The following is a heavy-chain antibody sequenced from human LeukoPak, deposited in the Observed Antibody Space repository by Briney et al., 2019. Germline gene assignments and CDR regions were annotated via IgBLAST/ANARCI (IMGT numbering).Heavy chain of an antibody. CDR3: ARDNGPEGRYYYYMDV. D-gene: IGHD2-8*01. CDR1: GFTFSSYS. CDR2: ISYDGSNK. J-gene: IGHJ6*03. Sequence: GGSLRLSCAASGFTFSSYSMMWVRQAPGKGLEWVAVISYDGSNKYYADSVKGRFTISRDNSKNTLYLQMNSLRAEDTAVYYCARDNGPEGRYYYYMDVWGKGTTVTVSS. V-gene: IGHV3-30*03.